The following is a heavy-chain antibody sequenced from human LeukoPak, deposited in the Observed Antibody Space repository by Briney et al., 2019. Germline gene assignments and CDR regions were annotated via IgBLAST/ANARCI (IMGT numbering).Heavy chain of an antibody. CDR3: ARELVRGVIGAFDI. J-gene: IGHJ3*02. Sequence: PSETLSLTCTASGGSIREYYLSWIRQPPGKGLEWIGYIYDSGSTNYNPSLKSRVTISVDTSKNHFSLKLSSVTAADTAVYYCARELVRGVIGAFDIWGQGTMVTVSS. V-gene: IGHV4-59*01. CDR1: GGSIREYY. CDR2: IYDSGST. D-gene: IGHD3-10*01.